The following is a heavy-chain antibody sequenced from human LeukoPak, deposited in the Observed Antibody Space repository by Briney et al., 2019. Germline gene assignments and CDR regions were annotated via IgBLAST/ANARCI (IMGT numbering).Heavy chain of an antibody. D-gene: IGHD2-2*01. CDR1: GGSISSGGYS. CDR3: ARVYLGELDY. V-gene: IGHV4-30-2*01. J-gene: IGHJ4*02. Sequence: TLSLTCAVSGGSISSGGYSWSWIRQPPGKGLEWIGYIYHSGSTYYNPSLKSRVTISVDRSKNQFSLKLSSVTAADTAVYYCARVYLGELDYWGQGTLVTVSS. CDR2: IYHSGST.